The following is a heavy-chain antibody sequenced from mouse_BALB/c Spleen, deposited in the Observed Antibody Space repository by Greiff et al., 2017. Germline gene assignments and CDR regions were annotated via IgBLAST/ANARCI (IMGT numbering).Heavy chain of an antibody. J-gene: IGHJ2*01. CDR2: IYPSDSYT. CDR1: GYTFTSYW. V-gene: IGHV1-69*02. D-gene: IGHD3-1*01. Sequence: VQLQQPGAELVRPGASVKLSCKASGYTFTSYWINWVKQRPGQGLEWIGNIYPSDSYTNYNQKFKDKATLTVDKSSSTAYMQLSSPTSEDSAVYYCTRFGTYFDYWGQGTTLTVSS. CDR3: TRFGTYFDY.